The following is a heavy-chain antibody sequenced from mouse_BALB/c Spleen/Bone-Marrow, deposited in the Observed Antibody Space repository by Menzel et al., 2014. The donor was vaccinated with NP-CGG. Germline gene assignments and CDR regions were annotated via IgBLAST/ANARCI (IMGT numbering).Heavy chain of an antibody. Sequence: VQLQQSGGGLVQPGGSLKLSCAASGFDFSRYWMSWVRQAPGKGLEWIGEINPDSSTINYTPSLKDKFIISRDNAKNTLYLQMRKVRSEDAALYYCARPTLLRYFDVWGAGTTVTVSS. J-gene: IGHJ1*01. CDR1: GFDFSRYW. CDR3: ARPTLLRYFDV. CDR2: INPDSSTI. D-gene: IGHD1-2*01. V-gene: IGHV4-1*02.